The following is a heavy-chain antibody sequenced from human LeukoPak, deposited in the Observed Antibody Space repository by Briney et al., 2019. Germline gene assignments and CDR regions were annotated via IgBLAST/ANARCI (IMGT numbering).Heavy chain of an antibody. CDR2: IGGSGGTT. V-gene: IGHV3-23*01. D-gene: IGHD3-10*01. CDR1: GFTFSRYA. CDR3: AKDLSWFGGSLATFGY. J-gene: IGHJ4*02. Sequence: GGSLRLSCAAPGFTFSRYAMSWVRQAPGKGLEWVSSIGGSGGTTYYADSVQGRFTISRDNSKNTLYLQMNSLSAEDTAVYYCAKDLSWFGGSLATFGYWGQGTLATVSS.